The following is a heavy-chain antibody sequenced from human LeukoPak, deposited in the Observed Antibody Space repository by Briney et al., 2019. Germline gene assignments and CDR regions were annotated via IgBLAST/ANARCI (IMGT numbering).Heavy chain of an antibody. D-gene: IGHD3-10*01. CDR2: IVAIFGTA. V-gene: IGHV1-69*05. CDR3: ARSEISMVRGVIRTTKYYMVV. Sequence: SVRVSCKASGGTFSSYSLSWVRQAPGQGLEWMGGIVAIFGTADYAQKFQGRVTITTDDAASAVYVELSSLRSEDTAVYYCARSEISMVRGVIRTTKYYMVVWGKGTKVTVSS. CDR1: GGTFSSYS. J-gene: IGHJ6*03.